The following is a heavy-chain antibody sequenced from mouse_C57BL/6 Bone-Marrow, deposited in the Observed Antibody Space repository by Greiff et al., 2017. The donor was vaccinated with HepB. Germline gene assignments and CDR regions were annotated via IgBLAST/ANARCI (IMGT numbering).Heavy chain of an antibody. CDR3: ARDHDYEGDY. CDR2: ISDGGSYT. CDR1: GFTFSSYA. V-gene: IGHV5-4*01. D-gene: IGHD2-4*01. J-gene: IGHJ2*01. Sequence: EVKLVESGGGLVKPGGSLKLSCAASGFTFSSYAMSWVRQTPEKRLEWVATISDGGSYTYYPDNVKGRFTISRDNAKNNLYLQMSHLKSEDTAMYYCARDHDYEGDYWGQGTTLTVSS.